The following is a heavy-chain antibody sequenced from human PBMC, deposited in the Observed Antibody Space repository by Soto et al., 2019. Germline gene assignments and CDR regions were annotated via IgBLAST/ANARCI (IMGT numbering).Heavy chain of an antibody. D-gene: IGHD1-1*01. CDR1: GGSVNSGNYY. J-gene: IGHJ3*02. CDR2: RSHSGGT. CDR3: ARVERGTATTVVDAFDI. Sequence: QVQLQQWGAGLLKPSETLALTCAVFGGSVNSGNYYWSWIRQPPGKGLEWIGERSHSGGTAFNPSLKSRVTLSVHTSKNQFSLKMSSVTAAATALYYCARVERGTATTVVDAFDIWGPGTMVTVSS. V-gene: IGHV4-34*01.